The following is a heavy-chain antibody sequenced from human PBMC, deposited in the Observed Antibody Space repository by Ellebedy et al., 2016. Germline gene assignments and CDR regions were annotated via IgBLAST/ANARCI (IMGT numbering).Heavy chain of an antibody. V-gene: IGHV4-59*01. CDR1: DGSFATYY. CDR3: ARDVSLYSSSPSFDS. CDR2: VFYGGST. Sequence: SETLSLXXSVSDGSFATYYWTWIRQAPGKGLEWIGYVFYGGSTKYNPSLRSRLTISLDTSKNRFSLKVTSVAAADTAVYYCARDVSLYSSSPSFDSWGQGTLVTVSS. D-gene: IGHD6-6*01. J-gene: IGHJ4*02.